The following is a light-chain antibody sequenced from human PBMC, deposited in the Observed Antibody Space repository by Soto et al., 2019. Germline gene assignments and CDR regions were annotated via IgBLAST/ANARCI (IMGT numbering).Light chain of an antibody. J-gene: IGLJ1*01. Sequence: QSALTQPASVSGSPGQSITISCTGTSSDVGGYNYVSWYQHHPGKAPKLIIYDVSNRPSGVSIRFSGSKSDNTASLPISGLQPEDEVDYHCSSYTTSNTRQIVFGTGTKLTVL. CDR3: SSYTTSNTRQIV. V-gene: IGLV2-14*03. CDR1: SSDVGGYNY. CDR2: DVS.